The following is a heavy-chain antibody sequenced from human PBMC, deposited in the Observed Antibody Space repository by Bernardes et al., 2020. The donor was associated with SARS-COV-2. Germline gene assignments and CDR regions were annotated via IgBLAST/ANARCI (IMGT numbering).Heavy chain of an antibody. CDR2: ISYDGINK. D-gene: IGHD7-27*01. V-gene: IGHV3-30*03. CDR3: ADSNRGNYYYGMDV. J-gene: IGHJ6*02. CDR1: GFTFSSYG. Sequence: GGSLRLSCAASGFTFSSYGMHWVRQAPGKGLEWVAVISYDGINKYYADSVKGRFTISRDNSKNTLYLQMNSLRAEDTAVYYCADSNRGNYYYGMDVWGQGTTVTVSS.